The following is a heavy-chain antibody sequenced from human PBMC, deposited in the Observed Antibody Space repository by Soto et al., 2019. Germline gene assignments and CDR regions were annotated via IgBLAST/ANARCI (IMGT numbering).Heavy chain of an antibody. CDR2: ISSDSRTI. D-gene: IGHD3-3*01. J-gene: IGHJ6*02. CDR1: GFSVRDDA. V-gene: IGHV3-48*02. CDR3: ARIKLVEWFFINVDVYDIDV. Sequence: GGSLRPSCAAPGFSVRDDAVHRVREATGKGLEWVSFISSDSRTIYYADSVEGRFTVSRDNARNSVSLQMDSLRDEDAAVYYCARIKLVEWFFINVDVYDIDVWGQGT.